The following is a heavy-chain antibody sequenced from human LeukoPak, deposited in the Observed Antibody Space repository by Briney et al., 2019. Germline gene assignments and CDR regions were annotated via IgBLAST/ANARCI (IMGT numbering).Heavy chain of an antibody. Sequence: GGSLRLSCAASRFTFTNYWMSWVRQAPGKGLEWVAKIKQDGSETYYMDSVKGRFTISRDNAKNSLYLQMNSLRAEDTAVYYCARAEGPYDSSERLFDYWGQGTLVTVSS. CDR3: ARAEGPYDSSERLFDY. D-gene: IGHD3-22*01. CDR2: IKQDGSET. CDR1: RFTFTNYW. V-gene: IGHV3-7*03. J-gene: IGHJ4*02.